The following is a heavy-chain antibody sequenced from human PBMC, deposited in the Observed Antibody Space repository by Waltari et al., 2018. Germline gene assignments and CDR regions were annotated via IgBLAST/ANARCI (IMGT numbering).Heavy chain of an antibody. J-gene: IGHJ3*02. CDR2: SIPIVGTA. Sequence: QVQLVQSGAEVKKPGSSVKVSCKASGGTFSSYAISWVRQAPGQGLEWMGGSIPIVGTANYAQKFQGRVTITADESTSTAYMELSSLRSEDTAVYYCARERLDCSSTSCYHDAFDIWGQGTMVTVSS. CDR1: GGTFSSYA. CDR3: ARERLDCSSTSCYHDAFDI. V-gene: IGHV1-69*12. D-gene: IGHD2-2*01.